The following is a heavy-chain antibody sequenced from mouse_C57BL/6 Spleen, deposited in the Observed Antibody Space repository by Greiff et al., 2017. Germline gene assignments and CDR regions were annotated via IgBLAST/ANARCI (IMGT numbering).Heavy chain of an antibody. J-gene: IGHJ4*01. CDR3: ALAYYSNYGYAMDY. CDR1: GYTFTSYW. D-gene: IGHD2-5*01. Sequence: VQLQQPGAELVKPGASVKLSCKASGYTFTSYWMQWVKQRPGQGLEWIGEIDPSDSYTNYNQKFKGKATLTVDTSSSTAYMQLSSLTSEDSAVYYCALAYYSNYGYAMDYWGQGTSVTVSS. V-gene: IGHV1-50*01. CDR2: IDPSDSYT.